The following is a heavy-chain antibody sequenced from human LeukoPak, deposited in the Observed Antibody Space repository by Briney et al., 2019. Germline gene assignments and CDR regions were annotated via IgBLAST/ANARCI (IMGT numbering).Heavy chain of an antibody. CDR2: ISGSGGST. V-gene: IGHV3-23*01. D-gene: IGHD3-3*01. J-gene: IGHJ4*02. CDR3: AKLAHYDFWSGYSDY. Sequence: GGSLRLSCAASGFTFSSYAMSWVRQAPGKGLEWVSAISGSGGSTYYADSVKGRFTISRDNSKNTLYLQMDSLRAEDTAVYYCAKLAHYDFWSGYSDYWGQGTLVTVSS. CDR1: GFTFSSYA.